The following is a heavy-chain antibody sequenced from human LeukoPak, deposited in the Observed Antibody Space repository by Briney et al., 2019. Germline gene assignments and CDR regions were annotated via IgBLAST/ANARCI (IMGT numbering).Heavy chain of an antibody. J-gene: IGHJ6*03. CDR1: GFTFSSYW. D-gene: IGHD3-22*01. CDR3: ARTYDSSGYYWWDYYYMDV. CDR2: IKQDGSEK. V-gene: IGHV3-7*01. Sequence: GGSLRLSCAASGFTFSSYWMSWVRQAPGKGLEWVANIKQDGSEKYYMDSVKGRFTISRDNAKNSLYLQMRSLRAEDTAVYYCARTYDSSGYYWWDYYYMDVWGKGTTVTVSS.